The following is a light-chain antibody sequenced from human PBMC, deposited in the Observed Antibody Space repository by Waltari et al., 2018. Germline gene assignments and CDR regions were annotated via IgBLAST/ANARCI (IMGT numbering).Light chain of an antibody. CDR2: GND. Sequence: QSVLTQPPSASGTPGLTVPISCSGSSSNIGSKTGNWYKHLPGRAPKLLIYGNDQRPSGVPDRISGSKSGSSASLAINGLQSEDEADYYCAAWDDSLNGWVFGGGTKLTVL. J-gene: IGLJ3*02. CDR3: AAWDDSLNGWV. CDR1: SSNIGSKT. V-gene: IGLV1-44*01.